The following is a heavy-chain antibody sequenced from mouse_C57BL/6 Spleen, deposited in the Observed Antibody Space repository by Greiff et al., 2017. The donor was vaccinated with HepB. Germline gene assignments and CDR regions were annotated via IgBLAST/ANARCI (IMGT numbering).Heavy chain of an antibody. J-gene: IGHJ4*01. Sequence: QVQLQQPGAELVKPGASVKLSCKASGYTFTSYWMQWVNQRPGQGLEWIGEIDPSDSYTNYNQKFKGKATLTVDTSSSTAYMQLSSLTSEDSAVYYCARGKLFAMDYWGQGTSVTVSS. CDR2: IDPSDSYT. CDR3: ARGKLFAMDY. V-gene: IGHV1-50*01. CDR1: GYTFTSYW.